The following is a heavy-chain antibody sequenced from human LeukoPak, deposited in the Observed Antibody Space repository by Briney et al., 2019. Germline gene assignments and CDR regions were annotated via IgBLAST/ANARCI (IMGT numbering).Heavy chain of an antibody. CDR1: GGSISTYY. Sequence: SETLSLTCTVSGGSISTYYWSWIREPPGKGLEWIGYIYYIGTTNYNPSLKSRVTMSVDTSKNQFSLKLSSVTAADTAVYFCARHLGGGNSANWFDPWGQGTLVTVSS. CDR2: IYYIGTT. CDR3: ARHLGGGNSANWFDP. V-gene: IGHV4-59*08. J-gene: IGHJ5*02. D-gene: IGHD4-23*01.